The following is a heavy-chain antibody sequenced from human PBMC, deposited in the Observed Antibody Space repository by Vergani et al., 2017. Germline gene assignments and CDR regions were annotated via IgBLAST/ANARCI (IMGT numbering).Heavy chain of an antibody. V-gene: IGHV3-23*01. D-gene: IGHD1-26*01. CDR3: AKGRQIVGATNIDY. Sequence: EVQLLESGGGLVKPGGSLRLSCAASGFTFSSYAMSWVRQAPGEGLEWVSAISGSGGSTYYADPVKGRFTISRDNSKNTLYLQMNSLRAEDTAVYYCAKGRQIVGATNIDYWGQGTLVTVSS. J-gene: IGHJ4*02. CDR2: ISGSGGST. CDR1: GFTFSSYA.